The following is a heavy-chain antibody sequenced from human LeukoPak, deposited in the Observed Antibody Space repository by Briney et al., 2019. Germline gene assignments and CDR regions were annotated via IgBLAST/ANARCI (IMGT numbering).Heavy chain of an antibody. CDR1: GFPFSNAW. CDR2: IYTSGST. J-gene: IGHJ3*02. V-gene: IGHV4-4*08. CDR3: ARVIRAEENPTFDI. Sequence: GSLRLSCAVSGFPFSNAWMSWVRQAPGKGLEWLGRIYTSGSTNYNPSLKSRVTISVDTSRNQFSLKLSSVTAADTAVFYCARVIRAEENPTFDIWGQGTMVTVPS.